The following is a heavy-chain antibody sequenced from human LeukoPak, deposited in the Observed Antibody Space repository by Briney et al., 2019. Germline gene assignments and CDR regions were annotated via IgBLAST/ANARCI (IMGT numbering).Heavy chain of an antibody. CDR2: IYSGGST. CDR3: ARGGGSSNFDY. CDR1: GFTVSSNY. D-gene: IGHD3-16*01. V-gene: IGHV3-53*01. J-gene: IGHJ4*02. Sequence: QPGGSLRLSCAASGFTVSSNYMSWVRQAPGKWLEWVSVIYSGGSTYYAASVKGRSTISRDNSKNTLYLQMNSLRAEDTAMYYCARGGGSSNFDYWGQGTLVTVSS.